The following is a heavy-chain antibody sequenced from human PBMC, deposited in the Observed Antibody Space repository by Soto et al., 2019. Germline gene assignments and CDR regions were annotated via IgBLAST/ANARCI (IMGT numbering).Heavy chain of an antibody. CDR3: AKAGWNGYDP. Sequence: PGGSLRLSCAASGIMFSSYAMSWVRQAPGKGLEWVSTISGSGGSTFSADSVKGRFTISRDNSKNTLYLQMNSLRAEDTAVYYGAKAGWNGYDPWGQGDLVTVSS. D-gene: IGHD1-1*01. J-gene: IGHJ5*02. CDR2: ISGSGGST. V-gene: IGHV3-23*01. CDR1: GIMFSSYA.